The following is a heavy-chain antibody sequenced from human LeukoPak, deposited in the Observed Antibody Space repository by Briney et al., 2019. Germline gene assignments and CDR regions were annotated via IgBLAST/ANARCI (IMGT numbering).Heavy chain of an antibody. J-gene: IGHJ6*03. CDR1: GYTFTSYY. D-gene: IGHD6-6*01. Sequence: GASVKVSCKASGYTFTSYYMHWVRQAPGQGLDWMGIINPSGGSTSYAQKFQGRVTMTRDMSTSTVYMELSSLRSEDTAVYYCARDSYSSSVIYYYYYMDVWGKGTTVTVSS. V-gene: IGHV1-46*01. CDR2: INPSGGST. CDR3: ARDSYSSSVIYYYYYMDV.